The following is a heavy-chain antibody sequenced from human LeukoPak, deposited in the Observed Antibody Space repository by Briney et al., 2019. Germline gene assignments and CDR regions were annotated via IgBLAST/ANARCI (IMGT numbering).Heavy chain of an antibody. D-gene: IGHD2-2*01. V-gene: IGHV1-2*02. CDR1: GYTFTSYY. J-gene: IGHJ4*02. CDR3: ARGIVVVPAAMRY. Sequence: ASVKVSCKASGYTFTSYYMHWVRQAPGQGLEWMGWINPNSGGTNYAQKFQGRVTTTRDTSISTAYMELSRLRSDDTAVYYCARGIVVVPAAMRYWGQGTLVTVSS. CDR2: INPNSGGT.